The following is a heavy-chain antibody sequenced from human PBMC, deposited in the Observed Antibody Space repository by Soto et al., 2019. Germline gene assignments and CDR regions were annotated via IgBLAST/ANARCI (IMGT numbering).Heavy chain of an antibody. CDR1: GYTFTIYA. Sequence: ATLKVSCKASGYTFTIYAMHWVRQAPGQRLEWMGWINAGNGNTKYSQKFQGRVTITRDTSASTAYMELSSLRSEDTAVYYCARDIAGSGYLASYGMDVWGQGTTVTVSS. CDR2: INAGNGNT. J-gene: IGHJ6*02. V-gene: IGHV1-3*01. D-gene: IGHD6-13*01. CDR3: ARDIAGSGYLASYGMDV.